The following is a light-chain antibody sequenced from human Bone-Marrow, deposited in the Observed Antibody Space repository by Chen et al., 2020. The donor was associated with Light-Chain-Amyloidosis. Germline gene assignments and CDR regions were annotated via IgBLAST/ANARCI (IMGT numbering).Light chain of an antibody. J-gene: IGLJ1*01. Sequence: QSALTQPASVSGSPGQSITISCTGTSSAVGGDNHVPWYQQHPDKAPKLMIYEVTIRPSWVPDRFSGSKSDNTASLTIAGLQTEDEADYFCSSYTITNTLVFGSGTRVTVL. CDR2: EVT. CDR1: SSAVGGDNH. V-gene: IGLV2-14*01. CDR3: SSYTITNTLV.